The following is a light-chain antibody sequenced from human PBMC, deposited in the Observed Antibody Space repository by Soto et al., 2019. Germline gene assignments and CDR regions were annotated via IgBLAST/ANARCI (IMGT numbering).Light chain of an antibody. V-gene: IGKV1-6*01. J-gene: IGKJ3*01. CDR1: QGIRND. Sequence: AIQMTPSPSSLSASVGDRVTITCRASQGIRNDLGWYQQTPGKAPKLLIYAASSLQSGVPSRFSGSGSGTEFTLTISSLQPDDFATYYCQQYNSYSLLTFGPGTKVDIK. CDR3: QQYNSYSLLT. CDR2: AAS.